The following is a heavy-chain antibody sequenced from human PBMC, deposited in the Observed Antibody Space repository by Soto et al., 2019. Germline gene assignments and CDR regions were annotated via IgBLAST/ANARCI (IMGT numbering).Heavy chain of an antibody. CDR1: GGSISSYY. V-gene: IGHV4-59*12. CDR3: ARGLLITMARGAYYYYYGMDV. CDR2: IYYSGST. J-gene: IGHJ6*02. Sequence: TSETLSLTCTVSGGSISSYYWSWIRQPPGKGLEWIGYIYYSGSTNYNPSLKSRVTISVDTSKNQFSLKLSSVTAADTAVYYCARGLLITMARGAYYYYYGMDVWGQGTTVTVSS. D-gene: IGHD3-10*01.